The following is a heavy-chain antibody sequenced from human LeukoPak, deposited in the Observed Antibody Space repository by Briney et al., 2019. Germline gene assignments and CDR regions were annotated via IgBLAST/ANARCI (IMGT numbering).Heavy chain of an antibody. CDR3: ARDGGSSWSYYLHYYYLDL. D-gene: IGHD6-13*01. Sequence: GGSLRLSCVASGLMFRSYGMHWVRQAPGKGLEWVAVISYDGSNKYYADSVKGRFTISRDNSKNTLYLQMNSLRAEDTAVYYCARDGGSSWSYYLHYYYLDLWGKGTTVTVSS. V-gene: IGHV3-30*19. CDR1: GLMFRSYG. J-gene: IGHJ6*03. CDR2: ISYDGSNK.